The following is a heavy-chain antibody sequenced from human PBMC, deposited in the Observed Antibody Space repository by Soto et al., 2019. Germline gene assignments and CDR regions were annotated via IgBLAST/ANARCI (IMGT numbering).Heavy chain of an antibody. CDR3: ARGSIVHYFDY. J-gene: IGHJ4*02. CDR1: GGSISSYY. D-gene: IGHD3-22*01. Sequence: PSETLSLTCTVSGGSISSYYWSWIRQPPGKGLEWIGYIYYSGSTNYNPSLKSRVTISVDTSKNQFSLKLSSVTATDTAVYYCARGSIVHYFDYWGQGTLVTVSS. CDR2: IYYSGST. V-gene: IGHV4-59*01.